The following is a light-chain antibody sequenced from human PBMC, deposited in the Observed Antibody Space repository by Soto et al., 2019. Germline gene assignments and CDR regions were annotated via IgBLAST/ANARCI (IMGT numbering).Light chain of an antibody. CDR2: DVS. J-gene: IGLJ1*01. CDR1: SSDVGGYNY. Sequence: QSVLTQPASVSGSPGQSITISRTGTSSDVGGYNYVSWYQQHPGKAPKLMIYDVSNRPSGVSNRFSGSKSGNTASLTISGLQAEDEADYYRSSYTSSSTPYVFGTGTKVTVL. CDR3: SSYTSSSTPYV. V-gene: IGLV2-14*01.